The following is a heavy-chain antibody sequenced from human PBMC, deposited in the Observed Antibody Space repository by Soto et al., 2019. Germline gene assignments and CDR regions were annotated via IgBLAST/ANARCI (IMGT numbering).Heavy chain of an antibody. J-gene: IGHJ6*02. D-gene: IGHD1-1*01. Sequence: QVQLVQSGAEVKKPGSSVKVSCKASGGTFNTYAISWVRQAPGQGLEWMGGIIPIFNTPNYAQRLQGRVTITADESTSTAYMELSSLRSEDTALYYCARDKTGTTSYNGLDVWGQGTTVTVSS. V-gene: IGHV1-69*12. CDR1: GGTFNTYA. CDR3: ARDKTGTTSYNGLDV. CDR2: IIPIFNTP.